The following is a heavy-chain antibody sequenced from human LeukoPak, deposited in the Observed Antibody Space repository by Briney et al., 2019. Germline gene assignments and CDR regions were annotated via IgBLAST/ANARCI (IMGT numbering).Heavy chain of an antibody. CDR2: ISYDGSNK. D-gene: IGHD3-22*01. CDR3: AKTTTRSYYYDTTGSNYFDP. CDR1: GFTFSSYA. Sequence: GRSLRLSCAASGFTFSSYAMHWVRQAPGKGLEWVAVISYDGSNKYYADSVKGRFTISRDNSKNTLFLQMNTLRAEDTAIYYCAKTTTRSYYYDTTGSNYFDPWGQGTLVTVSS. J-gene: IGHJ5*02. V-gene: IGHV3-30-3*02.